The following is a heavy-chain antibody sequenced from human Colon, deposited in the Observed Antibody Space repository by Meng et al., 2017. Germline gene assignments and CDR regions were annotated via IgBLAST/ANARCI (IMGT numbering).Heavy chain of an antibody. CDR1: GGSVSSAGYQ. V-gene: IGHV4-61*08. J-gene: IGHJ4*02. Sequence: VPLAESGPGLGRPSATLSLICSVSGGSVSSAGYQWSWIRQPPGKGLEWIGYASTNYNPSLKSRVTISVDTSKNQFSLRLTSVTAADTAVYYCARDHMGSLDYWGQGILVTVSS. CDR2: AST. CDR3: ARDHMGSLDY. D-gene: IGHD1-26*01.